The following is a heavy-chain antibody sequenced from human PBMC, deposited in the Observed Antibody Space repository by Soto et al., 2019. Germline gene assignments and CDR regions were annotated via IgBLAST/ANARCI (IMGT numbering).Heavy chain of an antibody. V-gene: IGHV1-69*15. D-gene: IGHD2-15*01. J-gene: IGHJ5*02. Sequence: QVQLVQSGAEVKKPGSSVKVSCKASGGTFSNYAITWVRQAPGQGLEWLGRIIPIFGTTDYAQKFQGRVTITAHDTTSXAYMEMSSLRSDDTAVYYCAKDGGREGYFGNWFDPWGQGTLVTVSS. CDR2: IIPIFGTT. CDR3: AKDGGREGYFGNWFDP. CDR1: GGTFSNYA.